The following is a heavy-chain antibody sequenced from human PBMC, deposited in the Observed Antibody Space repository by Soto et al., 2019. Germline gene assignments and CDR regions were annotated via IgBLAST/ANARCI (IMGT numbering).Heavy chain of an antibody. CDR2: IIPIFGTA. D-gene: IGHD2-21*02. Sequence: SVKVSCKASGGTFSSYAISWVRQAPGQGLEWMGGIIPIFGTANYAQKFQGRVTITADESTSTAYMELSSLRSEDTAVYYCAISLYCGGGCFPSGMDVWGQGTTVTVSS. CDR3: AISLYCGGGCFPSGMDV. J-gene: IGHJ6*02. CDR1: GGTFSSYA. V-gene: IGHV1-69*13.